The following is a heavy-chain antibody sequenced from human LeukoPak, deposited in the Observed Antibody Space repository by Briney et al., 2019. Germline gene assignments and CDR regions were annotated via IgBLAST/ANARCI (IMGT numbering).Heavy chain of an antibody. Sequence: SVKVSCKASGVTFNDYTLIWVRQATGQGFEYVGGVIPLFGAGNDAQRFQGRVTVTADKSTNTAYMQLNSLTSDDTAVYYCVTSPSIAVAGLYYFDYWGQGTLVTVSS. CDR2: VIPLFGAG. CDR1: GVTFNDYT. J-gene: IGHJ4*01. D-gene: IGHD6-19*01. CDR3: VTSPSIAVAGLYYFDY. V-gene: IGHV1-69*06.